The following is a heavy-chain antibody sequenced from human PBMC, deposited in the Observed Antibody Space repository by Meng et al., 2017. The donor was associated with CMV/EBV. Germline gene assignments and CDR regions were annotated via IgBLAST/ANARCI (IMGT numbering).Heavy chain of an antibody. J-gene: IGHJ4*02. CDR1: GFTFRDYW. V-gene: IGHV3-74*01. D-gene: IGHD1-26*01. CDR2: INNDGNTV. Sequence: GESLKISCAASGFTFRDYWMHWVRQSPGKGLVWVSRINNDGNTVDYADSVEGRFTISRDNTKNTLYLQMNSLRAEDTAVYYCARPYTGASTLPFWGQGTLVTVSS. CDR3: ARPYTGASTLPF.